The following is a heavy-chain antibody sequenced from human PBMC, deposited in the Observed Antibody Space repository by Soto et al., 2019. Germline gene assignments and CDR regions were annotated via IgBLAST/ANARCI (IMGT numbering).Heavy chain of an antibody. CDR3: ARFGSLYYGMDV. J-gene: IGHJ6*02. CDR2: VYPRDSDT. D-gene: IGHD3-3*01. Sequence: PGESLKISCKGSGYSFTASYWIGWVRQMPGKGLEWMGIVYPRDSDTRYSPSLQGQVTISADKSINTAYLQWSSLKASDTAMYYCARFGSLYYGMDVWGQGTTVTVSS. CDR1: GYSFTASYW. V-gene: IGHV5-51*01.